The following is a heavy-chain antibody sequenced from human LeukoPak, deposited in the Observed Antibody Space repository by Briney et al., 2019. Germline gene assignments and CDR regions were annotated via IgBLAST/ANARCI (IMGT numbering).Heavy chain of an antibody. CDR1: GFTVSTNY. CDR3: ARVGDHFHWYLAL. CDR2: HYSGSST. J-gene: IGHJ2*01. V-gene: IGHV3-53*01. Sequence: GGSLRLSCAASGFTVSTNYMNWVRQAPGKGLEWVSIHYSGSSTYYAYSVEGRITISRDSSKNTLFLQMNDLRAEDTAVYYCARVGDHFHWYLALWGRGTLVTVSS. D-gene: IGHD3-3*02.